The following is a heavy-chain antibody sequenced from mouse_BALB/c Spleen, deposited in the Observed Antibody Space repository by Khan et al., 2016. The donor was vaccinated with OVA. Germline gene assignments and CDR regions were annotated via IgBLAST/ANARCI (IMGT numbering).Heavy chain of an antibody. J-gene: IGHJ4*01. V-gene: IGHV2-6*02. Sequence: QVQLKESGPGLVAPSQSLSITCTVSGFSLTTYGVHWVRQPPGKGLEWLVVIWSDGITTYNSALKSSLSISKDNSKSQVFFKMNSLQTDDTAMYFCARGGFYAMDYWGQGTSVTVSS. CDR2: IWSDGIT. CDR1: GFSLTTYG. CDR3: ARGGFYAMDY.